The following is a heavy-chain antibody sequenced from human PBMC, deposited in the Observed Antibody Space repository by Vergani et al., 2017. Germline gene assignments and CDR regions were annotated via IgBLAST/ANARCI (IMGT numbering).Heavy chain of an antibody. D-gene: IGHD2-2*01. Sequence: QLQLQESGPGLVKPSETLSLTCTVSGGSISSSSYYWGWIRQPPGKGLEWIGSIYYSGSTYYNPSLKSRVTISVDTSKNQFSLKLSSVTAADTAVYYCAKDRRIWVPAALWSNWFDPWGQGTLVTVSS. V-gene: IGHV4-39*02. CDR2: IYYSGST. CDR3: AKDRRIWVPAALWSNWFDP. CDR1: GGSISSSSYY. J-gene: IGHJ5*02.